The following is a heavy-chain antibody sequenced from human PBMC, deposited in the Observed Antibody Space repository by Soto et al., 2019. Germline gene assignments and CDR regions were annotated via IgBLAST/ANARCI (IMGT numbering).Heavy chain of an antibody. CDR2: ISGSGGST. J-gene: IGHJ4*02. Sequence: EVQLLESGGGLVQPGGSLRLSCAASGLTFSSFAMSWVRQAPGKGLEWVSAISGSGGSTYYADSVKGRFTISRDNSKNTLYLQMNSLRAEDPAVYYCATDTPQEWLLVLDYWGQGTLVPVSS. D-gene: IGHD3-3*01. CDR1: GLTFSSFA. CDR3: ATDTPQEWLLVLDY. V-gene: IGHV3-23*01.